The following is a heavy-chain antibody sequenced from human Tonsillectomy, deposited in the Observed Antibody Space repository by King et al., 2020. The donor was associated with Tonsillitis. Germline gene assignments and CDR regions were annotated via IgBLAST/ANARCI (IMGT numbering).Heavy chain of an antibody. CDR1: GGSFSGYY. V-gene: IGHV4-34*01. J-gene: IGHJ6*03. Sequence: VQLQQWGAGLLKPSETLSLTCAVYGGSFSGYYWSWIRQPPGKGLEWIGEINHSGSTNYNPSLKSRVTISVDTSKNQFSLKLSSVTAADTAVYYCARLSRIAARLNHRLGYYMDVWGKGTTVTVSS. CDR3: ARLSRIAARLNHRLGYYMDV. D-gene: IGHD6-6*01. CDR2: INHSGST.